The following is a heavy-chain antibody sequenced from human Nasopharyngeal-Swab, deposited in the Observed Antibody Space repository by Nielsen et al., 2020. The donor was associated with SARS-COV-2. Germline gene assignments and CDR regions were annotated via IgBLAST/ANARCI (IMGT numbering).Heavy chain of an antibody. V-gene: IGHV1-2*02. J-gene: IGHJ6*02. CDR2: INPNSGGT. D-gene: IGHD4-11*01. Sequence: ASVKVSCKASGYTFTGYYMHWVRQAPGQGLEWMGWINPNSGGTNYAQKFQGRVTMTRDTSISTAYMELSRLRSDDTAVYYCARYSNYYYYYGMDVWGQGTTDTVSS. CDR3: ARYSNYYYYYGMDV. CDR1: GYTFTGYY.